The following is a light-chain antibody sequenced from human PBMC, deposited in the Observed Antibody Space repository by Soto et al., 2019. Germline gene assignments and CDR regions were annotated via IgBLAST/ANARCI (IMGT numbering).Light chain of an antibody. CDR2: QDS. CDR1: KLGDKY. J-gene: IGLJ2*01. Sequence: SSELTQPPSVSVSPGQTASITCSGDKLGDKYACWYQQKPGQSPVLVIYQDSKLPSGIPERFSGSNSGNTATLTISGTQAMDEADYYCQAWDSSTRVVFGGGTKLTVL. V-gene: IGLV3-1*01. CDR3: QAWDSSTRVV.